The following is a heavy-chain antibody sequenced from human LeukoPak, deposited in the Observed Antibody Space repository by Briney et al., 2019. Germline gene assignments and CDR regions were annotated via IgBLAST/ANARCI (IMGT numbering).Heavy chain of an antibody. CDR3: ARARIVGAEYYYFDY. D-gene: IGHD1-26*01. V-gene: IGHV3-48*02. J-gene: IGHJ4*02. CDR2: ISSSSSSI. Sequence: GGSLRLSCAASGFTFSSYSMNWVRQAPGKGLEWVSHISSSSSSIYYADSVKGRFTISRDTAKNSLYLQMNSLRDEDTAVYYCARARIVGAEYYYFDYWGQGTLVTVSS. CDR1: GFTFSSYS.